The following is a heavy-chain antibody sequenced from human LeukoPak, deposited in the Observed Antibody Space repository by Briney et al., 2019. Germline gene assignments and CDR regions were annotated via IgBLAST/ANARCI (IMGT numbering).Heavy chain of an antibody. CDR3: ARPYCSSTSCYGYFDY. CDR1: GYSFTSYW. J-gene: IGHJ4*02. CDR2: IYPGDSDT. Sequence: GESLKISCKGSGYSFTSYWIGWVRQMPGKGLEWMGIIYPGDSDTRYSPSFQGQVTISADKFISTAYLQWSSLKASDTATYYCARPYCSSTSCYGYFDYWGQGTLVTVSS. V-gene: IGHV5-51*01. D-gene: IGHD2-2*01.